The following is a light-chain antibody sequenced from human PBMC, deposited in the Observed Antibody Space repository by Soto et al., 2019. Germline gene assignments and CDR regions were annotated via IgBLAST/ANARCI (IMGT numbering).Light chain of an antibody. J-gene: IGKJ1*01. CDR3: QHYYSYPWT. Sequence: AIRMTQSPSSLSASTGDRVTITFRASQGISSYLAWYQQKPGKAPKLLIYAASTLQSGVPSRFSGSGSGTDCTLTISCLQSEGFAPCFCQHYYSYPWTFGQGTKVEIK. V-gene: IGKV1-8*01. CDR2: AAS. CDR1: QGISSY.